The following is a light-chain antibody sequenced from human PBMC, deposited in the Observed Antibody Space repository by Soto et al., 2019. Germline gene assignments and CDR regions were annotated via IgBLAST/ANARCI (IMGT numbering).Light chain of an antibody. J-gene: IGKJ1*01. Sequence: IVMSQSPATLSVSPGERATLSCRASHRVSSYLAWYQQRPGQAPRLLIYGASTRATGVPARFSGSGSGTEFALTISGLKSEDSAVYYCQQYQDGWKFGQGTKVDIK. CDR1: HRVSSY. CDR3: QQYQDGWK. CDR2: GAS. V-gene: IGKV3-15*01.